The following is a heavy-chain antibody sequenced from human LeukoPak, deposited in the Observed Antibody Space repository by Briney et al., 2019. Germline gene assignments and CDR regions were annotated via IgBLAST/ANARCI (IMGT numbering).Heavy chain of an antibody. CDR3: AKDGFDYYDSSGYSYFHY. V-gene: IGHV3-23*01. CDR2: ISAGGGST. CDR1: GFTFSNHP. J-gene: IGHJ4*02. D-gene: IGHD3-22*01. Sequence: GGSLRLSCAASGFTFSNHPMSWVRHAPGKGLQWVSGISAGGGSTYYADSVKGRFTISRDNSKNTLYLQMNSLRAEDTAVYYCAKDGFDYYDSSGYSYFHYWGQGTLVTVSS.